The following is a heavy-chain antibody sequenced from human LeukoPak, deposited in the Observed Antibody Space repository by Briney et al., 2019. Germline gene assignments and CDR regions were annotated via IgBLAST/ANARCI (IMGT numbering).Heavy chain of an antibody. CDR3: ARHSEPNSNLLWFDP. CDR1: GGSITSYY. Sequence: SETLSLTCTVSGGSITSYYWNWIRQPPGKGLEWIGYIYDSGSTNYNSSLRSRVTISVDTSKNQFSLKLSSVTAADTAVYYCARHSEPNSNLLWFDPWGQGTLVIASS. CDR2: IYDSGST. V-gene: IGHV4-59*08. D-gene: IGHD2/OR15-2a*01. J-gene: IGHJ5*02.